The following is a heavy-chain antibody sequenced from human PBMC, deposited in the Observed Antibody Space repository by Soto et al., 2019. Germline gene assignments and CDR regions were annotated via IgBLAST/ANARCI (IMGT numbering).Heavy chain of an antibody. CDR3: AHRPNYDFWSGYEGPFDY. CDR1: GFSLSTSGVG. D-gene: IGHD3-3*01. V-gene: IGHV2-5*02. CDR2: IYWDDDK. Sequence: QITLKESGPTLVKPTQTLTLTCTFSGFSLSTSGVGVGWIRQPPGKALEWLALIYWDDDKRYSPSLKSRLNITKDTSKNQVVLTMTNMDPVDTATYYCAHRPNYDFWSGYEGPFDYWGQGTLVTVSS. J-gene: IGHJ4*02.